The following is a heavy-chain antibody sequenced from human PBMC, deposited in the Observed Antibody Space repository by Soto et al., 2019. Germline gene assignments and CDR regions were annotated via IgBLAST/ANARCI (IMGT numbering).Heavy chain of an antibody. CDR2: IYYSGST. CDR1: GGSISSCY. V-gene: IGHV4-59*04. Sequence: SETLSLTCTVSGGSISSCYWSWIRQPPGKGLEWIGSIYYSGSTCYNPSLKSRVTISVDTSKNQFSLKLSSVTAADTAVYYCATQEVGGSYVYTFDPWGQGTLVTVSS. CDR3: ATQEVGGSYVYTFDP. J-gene: IGHJ5*02. D-gene: IGHD1-26*01.